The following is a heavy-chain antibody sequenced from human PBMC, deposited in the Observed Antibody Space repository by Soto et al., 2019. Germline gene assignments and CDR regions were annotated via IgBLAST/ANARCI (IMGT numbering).Heavy chain of an antibody. D-gene: IGHD3-22*01. CDR3: ARDQDTMIVVVISLAFDI. Sequence: GGSLRLSCAASGFTFSSYAMHWVRQAPGKGLERVAVISYDGSTKYYADSVKGRFTISRDNSKNTLYLQMNSLRAEDTAVYYCARDQDTMIVVVISLAFDIWGQGTMVTVSS. J-gene: IGHJ3*02. CDR1: GFTFSSYA. V-gene: IGHV3-30-3*01. CDR2: ISYDGSTK.